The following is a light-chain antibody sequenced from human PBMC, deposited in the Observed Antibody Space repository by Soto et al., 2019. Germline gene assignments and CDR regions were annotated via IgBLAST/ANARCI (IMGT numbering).Light chain of an antibody. CDR3: QQYNNWPRT. CDR2: GAS. V-gene: IGKV3D-15*01. CDR1: QSVSNN. J-gene: IGKJ1*01. Sequence: EIVLTQSPGTLSLSPGERAILSCRASQSVSNNYLAWYQQKPGQAPRLLIYGASNRATGIPARFSGSGSGTEFTLTINSLQSEDFAVYYCQQYNNWPRTFGQGTKVDIK.